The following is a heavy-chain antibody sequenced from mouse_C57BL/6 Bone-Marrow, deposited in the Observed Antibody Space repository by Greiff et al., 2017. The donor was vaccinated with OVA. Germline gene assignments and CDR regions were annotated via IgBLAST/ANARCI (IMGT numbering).Heavy chain of an antibody. CDR2: INPSSGYT. Sequence: VQLQQSGAELARPGASVKMSCKASGYTFTSYTMHWVKQRPGQGLEWIGYINPSSGYTKYNQKFKDKATLTADKSSSTAYMQLSSLTSEDSAVYYCARWGSSGSPFAYWGQGTLVTVSA. J-gene: IGHJ3*01. D-gene: IGHD3-2*02. CDR1: GYTFTSYT. V-gene: IGHV1-4*01. CDR3: ARWGSSGSPFAY.